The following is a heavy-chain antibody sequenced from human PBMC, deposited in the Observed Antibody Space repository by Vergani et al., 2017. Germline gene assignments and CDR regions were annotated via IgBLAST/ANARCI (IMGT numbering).Heavy chain of an antibody. Sequence: QVQLQESGPGLVKPSQTLSLTCTVSGGSISSGGYYWSWIRQHPGKGLEWIGYIYYSGSTYYNPSLKSRVTISVDTSKNQFSLKLSSVTAADTAVYYCARDRGSDTAMVPYYYYGMDVWAKGPRSPSP. D-gene: IGHD5-18*01. CDR3: ARDRGSDTAMVPYYYYGMDV. CDR1: GGSISSGGYY. J-gene: IGHJ6*02. CDR2: IYYSGST. V-gene: IGHV4-31*03.